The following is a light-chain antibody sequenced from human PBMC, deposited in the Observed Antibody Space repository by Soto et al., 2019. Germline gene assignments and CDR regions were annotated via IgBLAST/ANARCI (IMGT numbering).Light chain of an antibody. CDR1: QNVYNN. CDR3: QQCRNWPLT. V-gene: IGKV3-15*01. Sequence: EIVMTQSPATLSVSPGEVATLSCKASQNVYNNLAWYQQRPGQPPRLLIYDASTRATGISARFSGSGYGTEFTLTISSLQSEDFAVYFCQQCRNWPLTFGGGTKVELK. J-gene: IGKJ4*01. CDR2: DAS.